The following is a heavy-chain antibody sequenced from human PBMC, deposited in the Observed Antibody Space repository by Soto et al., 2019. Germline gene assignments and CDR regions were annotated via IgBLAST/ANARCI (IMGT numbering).Heavy chain of an antibody. D-gene: IGHD3-22*01. CDR2: INSDGSST. V-gene: IGHV3-74*01. CDR1: GFTFSSYW. Sequence: GGSLRLSCAASGFTFSSYWMHWVRQAPGKGLVWVSRINSDGSSTSYADSVKGRFTISRDNDKNTLYLQMNSLRAEDTAVYYCASVWDYYDSSGYPGYCGQRTLVPVSS. CDR3: ASVWDYYDSSGYPGY. J-gene: IGHJ4*02.